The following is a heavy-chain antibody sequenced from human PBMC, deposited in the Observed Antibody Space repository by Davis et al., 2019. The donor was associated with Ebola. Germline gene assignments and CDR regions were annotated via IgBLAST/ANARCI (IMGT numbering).Heavy chain of an antibody. Sequence: SETLSLTCTVSGGSFSNFYWSWIRQSPGKGLEWIGYIFYNGVTVYNPSLKSRVTISVDTSKNQFSLKLSSVTAADTAVYYCARTAFVYSNYVNWGQGTLVTVSS. V-gene: IGHV4-59*12. D-gene: IGHD4-11*01. CDR2: IFYNGVT. CDR1: GGSFSNFY. CDR3: ARTAFVYSNYVN. J-gene: IGHJ4*02.